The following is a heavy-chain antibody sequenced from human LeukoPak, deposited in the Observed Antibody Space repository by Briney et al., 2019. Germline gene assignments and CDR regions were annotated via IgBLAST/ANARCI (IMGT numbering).Heavy chain of an antibody. CDR3: GREDYDNWTGYSYGMDV. D-gene: IGHD3-9*01. J-gene: IGHJ6*02. CDR1: GFTVNSNY. Sequence: GGSLRLSCAASGFTVNSNYMSWVRQAQGQGLEWVSVIYSGNSTYSADSVKGRFTISRENSKNTLYLQMNRLTAEDTVVYYCGREDYDNWTGYSYGMDVWDQGTRVTV. CDR2: IYSGNST. V-gene: IGHV3-53*01.